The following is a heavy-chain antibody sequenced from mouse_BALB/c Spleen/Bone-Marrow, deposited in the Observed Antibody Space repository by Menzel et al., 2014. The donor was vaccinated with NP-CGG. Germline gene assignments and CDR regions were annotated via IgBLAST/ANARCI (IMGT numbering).Heavy chain of an antibody. CDR1: GFSLTGYG. D-gene: IGHD2-1*01. CDR3: ARGGNYYAMDY. J-gene: IGHJ4*01. CDR2: IWGNGST. Sequence: VQLQQSGPGLVAPSQSLSITCTVSGFSLTGYGVNWVRQPPGKGLEWLGMIWGNGSTDYNSALKSRLSISKDNSKSQVFLKMNSLQTDDTARYYCARGGNYYAMDYWGQGTSVTVSS. V-gene: IGHV2-6-7*01.